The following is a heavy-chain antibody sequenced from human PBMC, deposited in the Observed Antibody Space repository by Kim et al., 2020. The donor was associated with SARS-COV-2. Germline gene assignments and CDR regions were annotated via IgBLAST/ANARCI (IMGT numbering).Heavy chain of an antibody. Sequence: GGSLRLSCAASGFTFSDYYMSWIRQAPGKGLEWVSYISSSGSTIYYADSGKGRFTISRDNAKNSLYLQMNSLRAEDTAVYYCASDLGSAYYYYGMDVWGPWTPVTVSS. D-gene: IGHD6-19*01. J-gene: IGHJ6*02. V-gene: IGHV3-11*01. CDR1: GFTFSDYY. CDR3: ASDLGSAYYYYGMDV. CDR2: ISSSGSTI.